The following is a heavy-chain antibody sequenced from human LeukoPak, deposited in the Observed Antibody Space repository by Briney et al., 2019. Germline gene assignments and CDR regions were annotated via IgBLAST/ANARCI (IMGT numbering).Heavy chain of an antibody. CDR1: GDSIRSNSYY. CDR2: INYSGNT. V-gene: IGHV4-39*01. CDR3: ARLITGDIDGNYFDF. Sequence: TSETLSLTCTVSGDSIRSNSYYWVWVRQPPGKGPEWIGSINYSGNTYYNWSLRSRVTISVDSRNQFSLNLRFVTAADAAVYSCARLITGDIDGNYFDFWGPGTVVTVSS. J-gene: IGHJ4*02. D-gene: IGHD1-20*01.